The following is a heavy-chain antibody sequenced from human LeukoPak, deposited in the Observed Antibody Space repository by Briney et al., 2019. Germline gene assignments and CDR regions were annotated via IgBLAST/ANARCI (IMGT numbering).Heavy chain of an antibody. J-gene: IGHJ5*02. V-gene: IGHV3-23*01. Sequence: GGSLRLSCAPSGFTLSSYGMSWVRQAPGKGLEWVSAICGSGGSTYYADSVECRSTISRDNSKNTLYLQMNSLRAEDTAVYYCAKDDNYIRFLSWGQGTLVTVSS. D-gene: IGHD3-16*01. CDR1: GFTLSSYG. CDR2: ICGSGGST. CDR3: AKDDNYIRFLS.